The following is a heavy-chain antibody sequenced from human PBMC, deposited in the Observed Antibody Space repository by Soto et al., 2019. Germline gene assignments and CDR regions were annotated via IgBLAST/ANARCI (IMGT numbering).Heavy chain of an antibody. CDR3: ARYCSVGSCNEGYYYYYYMDV. J-gene: IGHJ6*03. Sequence: QVQLVESGGGLVKPGGSLRLSCAASGITFSDYYMSWIRQAPGKGLEWVSYIISSGSTIYYADSVQGRFTISRDNAKNSMHLQMDRLRADGTAVYYCARYCSVGSCNEGYYYYYYMDVWGKGTTVTVCS. CDR1: GITFSDYY. CDR2: IISSGSTI. V-gene: IGHV3-11*01. D-gene: IGHD2-15*01.